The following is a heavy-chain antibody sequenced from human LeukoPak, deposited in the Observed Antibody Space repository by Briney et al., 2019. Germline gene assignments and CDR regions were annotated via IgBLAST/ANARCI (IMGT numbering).Heavy chain of an antibody. V-gene: IGHV3-23*01. J-gene: IGHJ4*02. D-gene: IGHD2/OR15-2a*01. CDR1: GFTFSRDA. Sequence: GGALRLSCAASGFTFSRDAMSWGRQAPGKGGEWFSAIISSGGITYYADSVKGRFTISRDNSKNTLYLQMNSLRAEDTAVYYCASWGYYFYYFDYWGQGTLVTVSS. CDR3: ASWGYYFYYFDY. CDR2: IISSGGIT.